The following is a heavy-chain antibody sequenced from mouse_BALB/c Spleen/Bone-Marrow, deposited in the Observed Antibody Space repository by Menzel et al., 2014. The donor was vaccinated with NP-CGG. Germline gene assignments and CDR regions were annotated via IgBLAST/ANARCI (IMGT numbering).Heavy chain of an antibody. D-gene: IGHD2-4*01. CDR3: ARHAYYDQTEVSFVY. V-gene: IGHV5-9-2*01. J-gene: IGHJ3*01. Sequence: EVQVVESGGGLVKPGGSLKLSCAASGFAFSSYDMSWVRQTPEKRLEWVAYISSGGGSYTFYSDSVKGRFTISRDNAKNNLYLQLSSLRSEDTALYYCARHAYYDQTEVSFVYWGQGTLVTVSA. CDR2: ISSGGGSYT. CDR1: GFAFSSYD.